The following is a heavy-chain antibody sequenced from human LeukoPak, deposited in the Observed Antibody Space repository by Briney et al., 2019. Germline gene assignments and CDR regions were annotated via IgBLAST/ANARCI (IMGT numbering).Heavy chain of an antibody. V-gene: IGHV1-8*01. D-gene: IGHD3-22*01. CDR2: MNPNSGNT. J-gene: IGHJ4*02. CDR1: GYTFTSYN. CDR3: ARVDDSSGYYPGLFDY. Sequence: ASVKVSCKASGYTFTSYNINWVRQATGQGLEWMGWMNPNSGNTGYAQKFQGRVTMTRNTSISTAYMELNSLRAEDTAVYYCARVDDSSGYYPGLFDYWGQGTLVTVSS.